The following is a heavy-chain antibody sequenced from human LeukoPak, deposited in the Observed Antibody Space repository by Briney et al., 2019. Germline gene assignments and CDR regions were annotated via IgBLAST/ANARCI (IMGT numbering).Heavy chain of an antibody. J-gene: IGHJ6*03. CDR1: GFTFSNYA. CDR3: AKLSSSSQTYYYYYMDV. Sequence: GGSLRLSCAASGFTFSNYAMTWVRQAPGKGLEWVSAISGSGDNTYYADSVKGRFTISRDNSKNTLYLQMNSLRAEDTAVYYCAKLSSSSQTYYYYYMDVWGKGTTVTVSS. V-gene: IGHV3-23*01. CDR2: ISGSGDNT. D-gene: IGHD6-6*01.